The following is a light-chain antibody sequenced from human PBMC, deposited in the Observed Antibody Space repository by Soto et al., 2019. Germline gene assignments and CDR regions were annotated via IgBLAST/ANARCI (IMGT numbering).Light chain of an antibody. J-gene: IGKJ5*01. Sequence: IVLTQSPATLPLSPWERATLSCRASQSVSSSLAWYQQKPGQAPRLLIYDASNRATGIPARFSGSGSETDFTLTISSLEPEDFAVYYCQQRSNWPPITFGQGTRLEIK. CDR3: QQRSNWPPIT. CDR2: DAS. V-gene: IGKV3-11*01. CDR1: QSVSSS.